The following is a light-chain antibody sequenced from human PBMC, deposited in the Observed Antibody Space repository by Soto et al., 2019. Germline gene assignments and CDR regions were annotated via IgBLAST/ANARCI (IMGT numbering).Light chain of an antibody. J-gene: IGLJ2*01. CDR3: GADHGSGSNFVEG. CDR1: SGYSNYK. Sequence: QPVLTQPPSASASLGASVTLTCTLSSGYSNYKVDWYQQRPGKGPRFVMRVGTGGIVGSKGDGIPDRFSVLGSGLNRYLTIKNIQEEDESDYHCGADHGSGSNFVEGIGGGTQLTVL. CDR2: VGTGGIVG. V-gene: IGLV9-49*01.